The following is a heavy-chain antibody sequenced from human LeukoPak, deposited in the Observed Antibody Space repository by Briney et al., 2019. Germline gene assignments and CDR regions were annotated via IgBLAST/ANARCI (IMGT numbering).Heavy chain of an antibody. V-gene: IGHV1-2*02. CDR2: INPNSGGT. D-gene: IGHD2-2*01. Sequence: GASVKVSCKASGYTFTGYYMHWVRQAPGQGLEWMGWINPNSGGTNYAQKFQGRVTMTRDTSISTAYMELSRLRSDDTAVYYCASHIVVVPAAHILDDASDIWGQGTMVTVSS. J-gene: IGHJ3*02. CDR3: ASHIVVVPAAHILDDASDI. CDR1: GYTFTGYY.